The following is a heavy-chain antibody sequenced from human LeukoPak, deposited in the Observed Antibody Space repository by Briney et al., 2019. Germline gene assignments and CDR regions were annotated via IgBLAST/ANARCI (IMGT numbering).Heavy chain of an antibody. CDR3: ARFPYYGDYVRDAFDI. CDR2: IYTSGST. J-gene: IGHJ3*02. V-gene: IGHV4-4*07. Sequence: SETLSLTCTVSGGSISSYYWSWIRQPAGKGLEWIGRIYTSGSTNYNPSLKSQVTMSVDTSKNQFSLKLSSVTAADTAVYYCARFPYYGDYVRDAFDIWGQGTMVTVSS. CDR1: GGSISSYY. D-gene: IGHD4-17*01.